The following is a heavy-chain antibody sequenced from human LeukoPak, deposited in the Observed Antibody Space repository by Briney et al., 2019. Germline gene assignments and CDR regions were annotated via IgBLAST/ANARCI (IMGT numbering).Heavy chain of an antibody. CDR2: INPNSGGR. CDR1: GYTFTCYY. Sequence: GASVKVSCKASGYTFTCYYMHWVRQAPGQGLEWKGWINPNSGGRNYEQKFQGRVTMTRDPSIITPYIELSRLTSDDTAVYYCAREHSGSYYAFDYWGQGTLVTVSS. D-gene: IGHD1-26*01. CDR3: AREHSGSYYAFDY. J-gene: IGHJ4*02. V-gene: IGHV1-2*02.